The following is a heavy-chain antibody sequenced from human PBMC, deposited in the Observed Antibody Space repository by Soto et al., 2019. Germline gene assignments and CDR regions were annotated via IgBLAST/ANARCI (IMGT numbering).Heavy chain of an antibody. CDR1: GGTFSSYA. J-gene: IGHJ6*02. D-gene: IGHD2-15*01. Sequence: QVQLVQSGAEVKKPGSSVKVSCKASGGTFSSYAISWVRQAPGQGLEWMGGIIPIFGTANYAQKFQGRVTITADESTSTAYMELSSLRAEDTAVYYCARGGIVVVVAATGGMDVWGQGTKVTVSS. CDR3: ARGGIVVVVAATGGMDV. CDR2: IIPIFGTA. V-gene: IGHV1-69*01.